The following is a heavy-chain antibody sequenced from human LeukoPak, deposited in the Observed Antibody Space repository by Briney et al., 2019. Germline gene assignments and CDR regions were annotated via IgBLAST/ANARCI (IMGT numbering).Heavy chain of an antibody. J-gene: IGHJ2*01. CDR2: IYYSGST. CDR3: AREVEGDGYNSDWYFDL. Sequence: PSETLSLTCTVSGGSISSYYWSWIRQPPGKGLEWIGYIYYSGSTNYNPSLKSRVTISVATSTNQFSLKLSSVTAADTAVYYCAREVEGDGYNSDWYFDLWGRGTLVTVSS. V-gene: IGHV4-59*01. D-gene: IGHD5-24*01. CDR1: GGSISSYY.